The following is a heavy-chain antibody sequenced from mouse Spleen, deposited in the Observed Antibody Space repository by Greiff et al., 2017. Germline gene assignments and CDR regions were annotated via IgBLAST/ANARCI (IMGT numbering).Heavy chain of an antibody. CDR2: IYPSDSET. J-gene: IGHJ2*01. V-gene: IGHV1-61*01. Sequence: QVQLQQPGAELVRPGSSVKLSCKASGYTFTSYWMDWVKQRPGQGLEWIGNIYPSDSETHYNQKFKDKATLTVDKSSSTAYMQLSSLTSEDSAVYYCARKEYGNSFDDWGQGTTLTVSS. CDR3: ARKEYGNSFDD. CDR1: GYTFTSYW. D-gene: IGHD2-10*02.